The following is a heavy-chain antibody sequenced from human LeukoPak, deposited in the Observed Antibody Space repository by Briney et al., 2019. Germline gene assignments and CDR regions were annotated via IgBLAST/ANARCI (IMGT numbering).Heavy chain of an antibody. CDR3: ARGDLYYYDSGGPLDY. J-gene: IGHJ4*02. D-gene: IGHD3-22*01. CDR1: GGSFSGYY. Sequence: PSATLSLTCAVSGGSFSGYYWSWIRQPPGKGLEWIGEINDSGSTNYNPSLKSRVTISVDTSKNQFSLKLSSVTAADTAVYYCARGDLYYYDSGGPLDYWGQGTLVTVSS. CDR2: INDSGST. V-gene: IGHV4-34*01.